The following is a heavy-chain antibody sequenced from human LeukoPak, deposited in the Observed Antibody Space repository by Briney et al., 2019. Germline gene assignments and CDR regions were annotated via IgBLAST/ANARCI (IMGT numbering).Heavy chain of an antibody. D-gene: IGHD3-16*02. CDR1: GGSFRGYY. V-gene: IGHV4-34*01. CDR2: INHSRST. CDR3: ARHYYDYVWRSYRYTGIHAFDI. J-gene: IGHJ3*02. Sequence: SEAPSHTSAVYGGSFRGYYWSSIRQPPGKRLEWIGEINHSRSTNYNPSLKSRVTISVATSKNQFSLKLSSVTAADTAVYYCARHYYDYVWRSYRYTGIHAFDIWGQGTRVTVSS.